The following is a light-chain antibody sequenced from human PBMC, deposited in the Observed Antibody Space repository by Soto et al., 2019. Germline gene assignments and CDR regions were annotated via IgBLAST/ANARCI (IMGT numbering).Light chain of an antibody. V-gene: IGLV2-8*01. CDR1: SSDVGAYDY. CDR2: EIN. J-gene: IGLJ1*01. CDR3: SSFAGSNNFPYV. Sequence: QSALSQPPSGSGSPGQSVTSSCTGASSDVGAYDYVSWYQQHPGKAPKLMIYEINKRPSGVPDRFSGSKSGNTASLTVSGLQAEDEADYYCSSFAGSNNFPYVFGTGTKVTVL.